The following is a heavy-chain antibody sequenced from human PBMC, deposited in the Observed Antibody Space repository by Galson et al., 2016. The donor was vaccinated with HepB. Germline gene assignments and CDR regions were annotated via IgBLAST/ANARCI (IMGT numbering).Heavy chain of an antibody. CDR1: GFSFTNFW. CDR3: ATSTGDFPSHGALDI. J-gene: IGHJ3*02. CDR2: IDPTDSYT. V-gene: IGHV5-10-1*01. D-gene: IGHD4-17*01. Sequence: QSGAEVKKPVESLRISCKGSGFSFTNFWITWVRQMPGKGLEWMGKIDPTDSYTNYSPSFQGHVTISADKSISTAYLQWNSLKAPDTAMYFCATSTGDFPSHGALDIWGQGTMVTVSS.